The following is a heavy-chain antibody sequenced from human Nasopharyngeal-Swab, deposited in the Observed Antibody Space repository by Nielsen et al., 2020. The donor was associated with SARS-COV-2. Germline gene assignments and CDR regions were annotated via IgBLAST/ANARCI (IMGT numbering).Heavy chain of an antibody. D-gene: IGHD3-9*01. CDR1: GFTFSNYW. CDR3: AGGTGWLTDS. Sequence: GGSLRLSCAASGFTFSNYWMNWVRQTPGKGIEWVAIIKQDGSETYYVDSVRGRFTISRDNAKNSLSLVMTSLRADDTAVYYCAGGTGWLTDSWGQGTLVTVSS. CDR2: IKQDGSET. V-gene: IGHV3-7*03. J-gene: IGHJ4*02.